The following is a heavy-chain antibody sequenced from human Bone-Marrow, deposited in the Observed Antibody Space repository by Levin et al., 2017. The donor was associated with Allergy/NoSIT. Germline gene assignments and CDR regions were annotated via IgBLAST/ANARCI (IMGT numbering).Heavy chain of an antibody. Sequence: GGSLRLSCAASGFTFTSYGMHWVRQAPGKGLEWVTVIWYSGSRQYYGESVKGRFTISRDSSKNTLFLQMNNLTVEDTAVYFCARDIGYEATFYGLDVWGQGTTVTVSS. CDR1: GFTFTSYG. J-gene: IGHJ6*02. V-gene: IGHV3-33*01. CDR3: ARDIGYEATFYGLDV. CDR2: IWYSGSRQ. D-gene: IGHD5-12*01.